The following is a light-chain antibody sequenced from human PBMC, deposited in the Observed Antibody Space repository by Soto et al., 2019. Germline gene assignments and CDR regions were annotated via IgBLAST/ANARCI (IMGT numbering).Light chain of an antibody. CDR1: QSVSGDY. Sequence: EIVLTQSPGTLSLSPGERATLSCGASQSVSGDYLAWYQQRPGQAPRLIIYFASSRATGIPDRFSGSGSGTDFTLTISRLEPEDVAVYYCQQYGSSPITFGQGTRLEIK. CDR3: QQYGSSPIT. V-gene: IGKV3-20*01. CDR2: FAS. J-gene: IGKJ5*01.